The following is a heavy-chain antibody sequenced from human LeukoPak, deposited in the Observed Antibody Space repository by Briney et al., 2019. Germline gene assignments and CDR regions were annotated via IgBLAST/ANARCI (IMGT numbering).Heavy chain of an antibody. CDR3: ATAPRARGSGIAFDY. CDR2: FDPEDGET. V-gene: IGHV1-24*01. CDR1: GYTLTELS. J-gene: IGHJ4*02. Sequence: ASVTVSCKISGYTLTELSMHWVRQAPGKGLEWMGGFDPEDGETIYAQKFQGRVTMTEDTSTDTAYMELSSLRSEDTAVYYCATAPRARGSGIAFDYWGQGTLVTVSS. D-gene: IGHD6-13*01.